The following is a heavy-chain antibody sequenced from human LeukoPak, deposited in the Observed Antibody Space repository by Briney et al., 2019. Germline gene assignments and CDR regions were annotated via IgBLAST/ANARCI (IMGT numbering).Heavy chain of an antibody. V-gene: IGHV4-30-2*01. J-gene: IGHJ4*02. D-gene: IGHD3/OR15-3a*01. CDR3: ARGAGRTGFYAY. CDR1: GGTISSAGYS. Sequence: SQTLSLTCAVSGGTISSAGYSWGWIRQPPGTGLGWIGYIYHRGTNYYTPSLKSRVTISDDTSTSPFSLQLRSVTAADTAVYYCARGAGRTGFYAYWGQGTLVPVSS. CDR2: IYHRGTN.